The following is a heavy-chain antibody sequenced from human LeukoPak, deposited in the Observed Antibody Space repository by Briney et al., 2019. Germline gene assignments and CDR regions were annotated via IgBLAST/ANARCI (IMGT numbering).Heavy chain of an antibody. J-gene: IGHJ4*02. CDR1: GFSFSSYR. CDR3: ARRSGIAVAGAFDY. V-gene: IGHV3-21*04. Sequence: GGSLRLSCAASGFSFSSYRMNWVRQAPGRGLEWVSSVSNSGDYIHYADSVKGRFTISRDNSKHTLYLQMNSLRAEDTAVYYCARRSGIAVAGAFDYWGQGTLVTVSS. CDR2: VSNSGDYI. D-gene: IGHD6-19*01.